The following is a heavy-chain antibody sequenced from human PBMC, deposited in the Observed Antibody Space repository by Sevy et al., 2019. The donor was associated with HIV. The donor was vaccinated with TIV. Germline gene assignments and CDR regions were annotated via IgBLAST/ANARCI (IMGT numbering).Heavy chain of an antibody. CDR1: GFTFSSHG. J-gene: IGHJ4*02. D-gene: IGHD4-4*01. CDR2: IWYNGSNK. CDR3: ARDKDYSNYLPDY. V-gene: IGHV3-33*01. Sequence: GGSLRLSCAASGFTFSSHGMQWVRQAPGKGLEWVAVIWYNGSNKYYADSVKGRFTISRDNSKSTLFLQINSLRAEDTAVYFCARDKDYSNYLPDYWGQGTLFTVSS.